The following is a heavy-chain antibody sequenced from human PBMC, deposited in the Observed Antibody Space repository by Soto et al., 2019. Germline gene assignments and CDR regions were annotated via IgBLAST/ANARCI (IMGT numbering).Heavy chain of an antibody. J-gene: IGHJ6*02. CDR3: AREYPRPHYYYGMDV. V-gene: IGHV1-18*01. CDR1: GSTFTSYG. Sequence: ASVKVSCKASGSTFTSYGISCVRQAGGQGLEWMGWISAYNGNTNYAQKLQGRVTMTTDTSTSTAYMELRSLRSDDTAVYYCAREYPRPHYYYGMDVWGQGTTVTVSS. D-gene: IGHD2-2*02. CDR2: ISAYNGNT.